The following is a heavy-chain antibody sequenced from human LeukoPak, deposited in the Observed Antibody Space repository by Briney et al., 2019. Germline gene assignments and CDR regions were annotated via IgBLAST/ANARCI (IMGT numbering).Heavy chain of an antibody. J-gene: IGHJ4*02. V-gene: IGHV4-39*01. CDR1: GGSISRSSYY. Sequence: SETLSLTCTVSGGSISRSSYYWGWIRQLLGKGLEWIASIYYSGTTYYNPSLKSRVTISVDTSKNQFSLKLSSVTAADTAVYYCAEEMVTVITRSFDFWGQGTLVTVSS. D-gene: IGHD5-24*01. CDR3: AEEMVTVITRSFDF. CDR2: IYYSGTT.